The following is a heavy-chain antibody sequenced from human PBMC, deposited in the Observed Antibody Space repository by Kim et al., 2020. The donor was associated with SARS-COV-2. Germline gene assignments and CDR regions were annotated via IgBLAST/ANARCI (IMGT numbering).Heavy chain of an antibody. CDR3: TILLENPCYYYDSSSSRAPDAFDI. Sequence: GGSLRLSCAASGFTFSSYGMHWVRQAPGKGLEWVADISYDGSDKHYADSVKGRFTISRDNTKNTLYLQMNSLRVEDTAVYYCTILLENPCYYYDSSSSRAPDAFDIWGQGTMVTVSS. V-gene: IGHV3-30*03. CDR2: ISYDGSDK. D-gene: IGHD3-22*01. J-gene: IGHJ3*02. CDR1: GFTFSSYG.